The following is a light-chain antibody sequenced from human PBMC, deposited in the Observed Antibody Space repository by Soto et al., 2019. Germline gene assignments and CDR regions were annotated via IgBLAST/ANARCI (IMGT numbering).Light chain of an antibody. V-gene: IGKV1-39*01. CDR1: QSISNY. CDR2: AAS. CDR3: QQNFSIPIT. J-gene: IGKJ5*01. Sequence: DIQMTQSPSSLSASVGDRVTITCRASQSISNYLNRYHQKPGKAPDLLIYAASSLKSGVPSRFSGSGSGTHFTLTITGLQPADFATYYCQQNFSIPITFGQGTRLEIK.